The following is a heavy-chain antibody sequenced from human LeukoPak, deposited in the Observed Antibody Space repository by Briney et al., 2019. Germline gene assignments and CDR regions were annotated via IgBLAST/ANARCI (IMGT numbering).Heavy chain of an antibody. Sequence: QPGGSLRLSCAASGFTFSSYAMHWVRQTPGKGLDWVAVIPHDGSDKFYAGSVKGRFTISRDNSKNTLYLQMNSLRAEDTAVYYCARDVDGVEGYYFDYWGQGTLVTVSS. CDR1: GFTFSSYA. CDR2: IPHDGSDK. CDR3: ARDVDGVEGYYFDY. V-gene: IGHV3-30-3*01. J-gene: IGHJ4*02. D-gene: IGHD4-17*01.